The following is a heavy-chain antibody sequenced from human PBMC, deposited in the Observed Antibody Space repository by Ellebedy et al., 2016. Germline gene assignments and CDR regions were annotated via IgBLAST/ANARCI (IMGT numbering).Heavy chain of an antibody. CDR2: ISSSSSYI. CDR1: GFTFSSYS. CDR3: ARTPIAAPASPVGY. D-gene: IGHD6-13*01. Sequence: GESLKISCAASGFTFSSYSMNWVRQAPGKGLEWVSSISSSSSYIYYADSVKGRFTISRDNAKNSLYLQMNSLRAEDTAVYYCARTPIAAPASPVGYWGQGTLVTVSS. J-gene: IGHJ4*02. V-gene: IGHV3-21*01.